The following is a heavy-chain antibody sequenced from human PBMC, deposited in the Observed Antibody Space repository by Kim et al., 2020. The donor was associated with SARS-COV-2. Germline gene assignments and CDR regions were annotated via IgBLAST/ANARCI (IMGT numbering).Heavy chain of an antibody. CDR3: ARSRKYYDFWSGYYHYYYGMDV. Sequence: GESLKISCKGSGYSFTSYWIGWVRQMPGKGLEWMGIIYPGDSDTRYSPSFQGQVTISADKSISTAYLQWSSLKASDTAMYYCARSRKYYDFWSGYYHYYYGMDVWGQGTTVTVSS. J-gene: IGHJ6*02. D-gene: IGHD3-3*01. V-gene: IGHV5-51*01. CDR2: IYPGDSDT. CDR1: GYSFTSYW.